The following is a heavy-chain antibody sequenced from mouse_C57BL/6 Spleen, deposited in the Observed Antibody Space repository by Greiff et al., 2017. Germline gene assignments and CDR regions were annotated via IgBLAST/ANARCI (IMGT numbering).Heavy chain of an antibody. CDR1: GFNIKDYY. CDR2: IDPEDGDT. CDR3: TKRGWGGYFDV. Sequence: VQLQQSGAELVRPGASVKLSCTASGFNIKDYYMHWVKQRPEQGLEWIGRIDPEDGDTEYAPKFQGKATMTADTSPNTAYLQLSSLTSEDTAVYYCTKRGWGGYFDVWGTGTTVTVSS. J-gene: IGHJ1*03. V-gene: IGHV14-1*01. D-gene: IGHD2-3*01.